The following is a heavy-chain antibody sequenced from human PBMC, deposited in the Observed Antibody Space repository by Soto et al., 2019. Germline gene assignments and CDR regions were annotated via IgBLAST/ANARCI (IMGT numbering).Heavy chain of an antibody. CDR2: ISGTGETI. CDR1: GFSVSSYS. D-gene: IGHD2-15*01. J-gene: IGHJ5*02. CDR3: ARSPPSGGRWFGP. Sequence: EVQLVESGGGLVQPGGSLRLSCEASGFSVSSYSLNWVRQSPGKGLEWLSYISGTGETIHYADSVKGRFTISRDNAKNSLYRQMNSLRGEDTAVYYCARSPPSGGRWFGPWGQGTLVTVSS. V-gene: IGHV3-48*01.